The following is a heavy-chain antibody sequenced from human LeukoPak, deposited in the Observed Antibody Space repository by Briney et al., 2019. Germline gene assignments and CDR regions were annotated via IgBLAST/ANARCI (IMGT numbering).Heavy chain of an antibody. CDR1: GYTFTSYG. D-gene: IGHD2-15*01. CDR2: ISAYNGNT. CDR3: ARTQDIVVVVAAEGYYFDY. Sequence: ASVKVSCKASGYTFTSYGISWVRQAPGQGLEWMGWISAYNGNTNYAQKLQGRVTMTTDTSTSTAYMELRSLRSDDTAVYYCARTQDIVVVVAAEGYYFDYWGQGTLVTVSS. V-gene: IGHV1-18*01. J-gene: IGHJ4*02.